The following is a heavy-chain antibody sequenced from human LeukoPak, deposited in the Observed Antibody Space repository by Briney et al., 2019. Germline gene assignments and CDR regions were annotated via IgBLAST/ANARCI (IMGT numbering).Heavy chain of an antibody. CDR1: GYTLTELF. D-gene: IGHD1-26*01. Sequence: ASVKVSCKVSGYTLTELFMHWVRQAPGKGLEWMGGFDPEDGETIYAQKFQGRVTMTEDTSTDTAYMELSSLRSEDTAVYYCAALVGATTGIDYWGQGTLVTVSS. V-gene: IGHV1-24*01. CDR2: FDPEDGET. J-gene: IGHJ4*02. CDR3: AALVGATTGIDY.